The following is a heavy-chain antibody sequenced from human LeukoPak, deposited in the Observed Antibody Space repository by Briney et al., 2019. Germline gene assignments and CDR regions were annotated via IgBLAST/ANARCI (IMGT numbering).Heavy chain of an antibody. J-gene: IGHJ4*02. D-gene: IGHD5-18*01. V-gene: IGHV1-46*01. CDR1: GYTFTSYY. Sequence: EASVKVSCKASGYTFTSYYMHWVRQAPGQGLEWMGIINPSGGSTSYAQKFQGRVTMTRDTSTSTVYMELSSLRSEDTAVYYCASKVGPGYSYGMAIDYWGQGTLVTVSS. CDR3: ASKVGPGYSYGMAIDY. CDR2: INPSGGST.